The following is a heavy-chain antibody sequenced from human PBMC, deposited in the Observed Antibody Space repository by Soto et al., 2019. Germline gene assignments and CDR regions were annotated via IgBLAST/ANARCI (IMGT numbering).Heavy chain of an antibody. D-gene: IGHD3-10*01. CDR1: GGTFSSYT. CDR3: ARDPYPHGSGSLGYFDL. J-gene: IGHJ2*01. CDR2: IIPILGIA. Sequence: QVQLVQSGAEVKKPGSSVKVSCKASGGTFSSYTISWVRQAPGQGLEWIGRIIPILGIANYAQKFQGRVTITADKSTSTAYMELSSLRSEDTAVYYCARDPYPHGSGSLGYFDLWGRGTLVTVSS. V-gene: IGHV1-69*08.